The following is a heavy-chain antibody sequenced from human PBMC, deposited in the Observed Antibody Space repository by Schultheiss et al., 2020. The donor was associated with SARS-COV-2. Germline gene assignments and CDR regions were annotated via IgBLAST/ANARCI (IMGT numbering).Heavy chain of an antibody. Sequence: SETLSLTCAVYGGSFSGYYWSWIRQPPGKGLEWIGEINHSGSTNYNPSLKSRVTISVDTSKNQFSLKLSSVTAADTAVYYCARCFYGDYVSHYFDYWGQGTLVTVSS. CDR3: ARCFYGDYVSHYFDY. D-gene: IGHD4-17*01. J-gene: IGHJ4*02. CDR1: GGSFSGYY. V-gene: IGHV4-34*01. CDR2: INHSGST.